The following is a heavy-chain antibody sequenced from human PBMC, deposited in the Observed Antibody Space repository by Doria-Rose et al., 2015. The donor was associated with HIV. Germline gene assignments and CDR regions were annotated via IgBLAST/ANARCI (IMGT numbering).Heavy chain of an antibody. V-gene: IGHV2-26*01. CDR1: GVSLSSPGMG. CDR3: ARIKSSRWYHKYYFDF. CDR2: IFSDDER. J-gene: IGHJ4*02. D-gene: IGHD6-13*01. Sequence: QITLKESGPVLVKPTETLTLTCTVSGVSLSSPGMGVSWIRQPPGKALEWLANIFSDDERSYKTSLKIRLTISRCTSKSQVVLTMTDMDPVDTATYYCARIKSSRWYHKYYFDFWGQGTLVIVSA.